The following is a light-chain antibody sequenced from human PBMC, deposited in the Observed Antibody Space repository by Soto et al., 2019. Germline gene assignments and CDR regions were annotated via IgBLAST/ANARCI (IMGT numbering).Light chain of an antibody. CDR1: NRNIGSHNY. J-gene: IGLJ1*01. V-gene: IGLV2-11*01. CDR3: CSFAGGLFV. Sequence: QSVLTQPRSVSGSPGQAVTVSCTGSNRNIGSHNYVSWYQQHPGKAPKLLLHDVTERPSGVPGRFSGSKSGNTASLTISGLQAEDEADYFCCSFAGGLFVFGSGTKVTVL. CDR2: DVT.